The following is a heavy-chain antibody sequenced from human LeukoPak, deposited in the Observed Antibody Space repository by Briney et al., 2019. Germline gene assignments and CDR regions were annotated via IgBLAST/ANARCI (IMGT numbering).Heavy chain of an antibody. CDR2: IVASYVGT. CDR1: GFTFSRYT. CDR3: ARGRAAGLLDWFDP. J-gene: IGHJ5*02. D-gene: IGHD6-19*01. Sequence: GGSLRLSCAASGFTFSRYTMAWVRQAPGKGLEWVASIVASYVGTYYVDSVKGRFVVSRDNSKNTLYLQMDRLRLEDAAMYFCARGRAAGLLDWFDPRGPGTLVTVSS. V-gene: IGHV3-23*01.